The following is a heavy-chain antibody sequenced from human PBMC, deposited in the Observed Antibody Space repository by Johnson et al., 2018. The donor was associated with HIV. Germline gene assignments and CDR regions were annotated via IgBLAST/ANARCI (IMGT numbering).Heavy chain of an antibody. CDR3: ARSRWADDAFDG. Sequence: VQLVESGGGVVRPGGSLRLSCTVAGFRFDDYGMSWVRQAPGKGLEWISTINWNGGRTGYVDSLKGRFTISRDNAKNSLYLQMDSLGPEDTAVDYCARSRWADDAFDGWGQGTMVTVSS. V-gene: IGHV3-20*04. J-gene: IGHJ3*01. D-gene: IGHD1-26*01. CDR2: INWNGGRT. CDR1: GFRFDDYG.